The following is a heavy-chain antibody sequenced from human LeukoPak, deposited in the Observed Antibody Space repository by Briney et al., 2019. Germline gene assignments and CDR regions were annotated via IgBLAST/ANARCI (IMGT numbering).Heavy chain of an antibody. CDR1: GYTFTGYY. D-gene: IGHD5-12*01. V-gene: IGHV1-2*02. CDR2: INPNSGGT. CDR3: ARVIVATILQSPCFDY. J-gene: IGHJ4*02. Sequence: GASVKVSCKASGYTFTGYYMHWVRQAPGQGLEWMGWINPNSGGTNYAQKFQGRVTMTRDTSISTAYMELSRPRSDDTAVYYCARVIVATILQSPCFDYWGQGTLVTVSS.